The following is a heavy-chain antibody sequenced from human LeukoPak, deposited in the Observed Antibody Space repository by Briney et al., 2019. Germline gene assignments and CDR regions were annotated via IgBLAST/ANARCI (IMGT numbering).Heavy chain of an antibody. CDR2: IDYDGRNA. J-gene: IGHJ4*02. CDR1: GFTFSSSG. Sequence: GGSLRLSCAASGFTFSSSGMHWVRQAPGKGLEWVAFIDYDGRNAFYADSVKGRFTISRDNSKNTLYLQMNSLRAEDTALYYCAKDVKYNWNYIDYWGQGALVTVSS. V-gene: IGHV3-30*02. CDR3: AKDVKYNWNYIDY. D-gene: IGHD1-20*01.